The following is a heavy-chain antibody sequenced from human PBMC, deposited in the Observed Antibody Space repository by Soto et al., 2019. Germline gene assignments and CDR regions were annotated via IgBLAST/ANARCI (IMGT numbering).Heavy chain of an antibody. CDR1: GFTFSYYW. CDR3: ARGDRXAFDL. D-gene: IGHD2-21*02. J-gene: IGHJ3*01. CDR2: IHSDGSST. Sequence: EVRLVESEGGLVQPGGSLSLSCAASGFTFSYYWMHWVRXAPGQGLLWVSRIHSDGSSTTYADSVKGRFTISRDNXKXXXXXXXXXXXXXXTXXXFCARGDRXAFDLWGQGTMVTVSS. V-gene: IGHV3-74*01.